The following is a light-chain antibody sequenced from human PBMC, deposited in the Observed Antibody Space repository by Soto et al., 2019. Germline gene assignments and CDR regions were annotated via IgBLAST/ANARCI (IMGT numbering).Light chain of an antibody. CDR1: QGISNS. V-gene: IGKV1-27*01. J-gene: IGKJ4*01. CDR3: QKYNSAPRT. Sequence: DIQMTQSPSSLSASVGDRVTITCRASQGISNSLAWYQQKPGKVPKLLIYAASTLQSGVPSRFSGSGSGTDVTLTISSPQPEDVATYYCQKYNSAPRTVGGGTKVESK. CDR2: AAS.